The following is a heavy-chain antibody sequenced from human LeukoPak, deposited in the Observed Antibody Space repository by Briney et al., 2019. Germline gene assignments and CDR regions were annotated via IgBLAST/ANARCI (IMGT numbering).Heavy chain of an antibody. D-gene: IGHD3-10*01. V-gene: IGHV3-15*01. CDR1: GFTFTNAW. CDR3: ATGYGSGNACDY. J-gene: IGHJ4*02. Sequence: PGGSLRLSCAASGFTFTNAWMSWVRQAPGRGLEWVGPVKSESDGGTAVYAAPVKGRFTISRDDSKNTLYLQMNSLKTEDTAVYYCATGYGSGNACDYWGQGTLVTVSS. CDR2: VKSESDGGTA.